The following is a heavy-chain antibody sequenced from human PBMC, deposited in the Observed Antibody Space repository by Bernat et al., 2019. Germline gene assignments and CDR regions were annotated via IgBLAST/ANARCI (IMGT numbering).Heavy chain of an antibody. D-gene: IGHD1-7*01. CDR3: ARSGITGTTGAFDI. CDR1: GFTFSSYA. J-gene: IGHJ3*02. CDR2: ISYDGSNK. Sequence: QVQLVESGGGVVQPGRSLRLSCAASGFTFSSYAMHWVRQAPGKGLEWVAVISYDGSNKYYADSVKGRFTISRDNSKNTLYLQMNSLRAEDTAVYYCARSGITGTTGAFDIWGQGTMVTLSS. V-gene: IGHV3-30*01.